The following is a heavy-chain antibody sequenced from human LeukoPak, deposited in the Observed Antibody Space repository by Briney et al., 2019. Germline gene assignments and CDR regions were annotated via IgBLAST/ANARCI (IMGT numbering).Heavy chain of an antibody. J-gene: IGHJ4*02. Sequence: SETLSLTCTVSGGSISSSSYFWTWIRQPAGKGLEWIGRIYTGGSTNYNPSLKSRVTMSVDTSKNQFSLKLNSVTAADTAVYYCARQEGGIVGPYWGQGTLVTVSS. CDR2: IYTGGST. CDR3: ARQEGGIVGPY. CDR1: GGSISSSSYF. V-gene: IGHV4-61*02. D-gene: IGHD1-26*01.